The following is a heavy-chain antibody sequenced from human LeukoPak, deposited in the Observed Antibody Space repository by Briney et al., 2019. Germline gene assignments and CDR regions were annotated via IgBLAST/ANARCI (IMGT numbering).Heavy chain of an antibody. J-gene: IGHJ6*03. CDR1: GYTFPTFA. D-gene: IGHD3-3*01. CDR3: ARARYETRIWPKSRYDYYHYMDV. V-gene: IGHV1-3*03. Sequence: GASVKVSCKASGYTFPTFAIHWVRQAPGQRPEWMGWINGGNGNTKYSQKFQGRVTITRDTSASTAYMELSSLRSEDMAVYYCARARYETRIWPKSRYDYYHYMDVWGKGTTVTVSS. CDR2: INGGNGNT.